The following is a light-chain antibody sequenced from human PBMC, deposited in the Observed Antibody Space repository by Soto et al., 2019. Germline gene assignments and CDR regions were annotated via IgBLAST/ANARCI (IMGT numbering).Light chain of an antibody. CDR2: GTS. CDR1: QSVGSRF. J-gene: IGKJ1*01. Sequence: IVLTQSPGTLSLSPGERATLSCRASQSVGSRFLAWYQQNPGQAPRLFIYGTSVKATGIPDRFSGSVSGTDGSLTISRLETEDSAVYYCQQYGSSPQTFGQGTKVDIK. CDR3: QQYGSSPQT. V-gene: IGKV3-20*01.